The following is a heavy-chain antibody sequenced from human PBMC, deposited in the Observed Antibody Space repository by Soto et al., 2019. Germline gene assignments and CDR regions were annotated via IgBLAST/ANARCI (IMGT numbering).Heavy chain of an antibody. V-gene: IGHV3-7*01. Sequence: PGGSLRLSCTASGFTFSDSWMTWVRQAPGKGLEWVARIKPDESEKKYADSVKGRFSISRDNAKNSMYLQMDSLGGEDTAVYYCVRGGSNYASWGRGTLVTVSS. CDR2: IKPDESEK. D-gene: IGHD4-4*01. J-gene: IGHJ5*02. CDR3: VRGGSNYAS. CDR1: GFTFSDSW.